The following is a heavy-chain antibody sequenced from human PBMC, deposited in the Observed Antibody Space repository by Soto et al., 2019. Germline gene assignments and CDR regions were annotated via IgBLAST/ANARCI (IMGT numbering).Heavy chain of an antibody. Sequence: GWSLRLSCTASGFTLQNYAMAWVRQAPGKGLEWVSTLIGGHYGTAYSYSVKGRFTVSRDNSKNCLYLQMNSLGVEDTAMYFCAKGKSTGDIDWFDPWGQGSLVTVPQ. CDR2: LIGGHYGT. J-gene: IGHJ5*02. CDR1: GFTLQNYA. CDR3: AKGKSTGDIDWFDP. D-gene: IGHD3-10*01. V-gene: IGHV3-23*01.